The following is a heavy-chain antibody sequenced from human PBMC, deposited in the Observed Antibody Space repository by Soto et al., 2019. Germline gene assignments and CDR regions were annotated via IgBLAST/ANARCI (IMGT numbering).Heavy chain of an antibody. CDR3: VRATYFSDSSGYTRCLDY. CDR1: GFPFSIYS. J-gene: IGHJ4*02. Sequence: GGALIFSWAGSGFPFSIYSMSWVRPAPGKGLEWVSAISGSGGSTYYADSVKGRFTTSRDESKNSAYLQMNSLKTEDTAVYYCVRATYFSDSSGYTRCLDYWGQGTLVTVSS. D-gene: IGHD3-22*01. CDR2: ISGSGGST. V-gene: IGHV3-23*01.